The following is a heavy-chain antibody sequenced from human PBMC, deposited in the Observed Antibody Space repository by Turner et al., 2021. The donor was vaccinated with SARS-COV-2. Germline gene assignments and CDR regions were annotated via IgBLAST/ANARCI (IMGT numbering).Heavy chain of an antibody. V-gene: IGHV3-30*03. CDR1: GFTFSGSG. J-gene: IGHJ4*02. D-gene: IGHD6-13*01. CDR3: ARAGLATAGDY. CDR2: VSDEGSNK. Sequence: QVQLVESGGGVVQPGRSLRLSGAVSGFTFSGSGMHWVRQAPGKGLEWVAVVSDEGSNKFYVDSAKGRFTISRDNSRNTLYLQMNNLRVEDTAVYFCARAGLATAGDYWGQGTLVTVSS.